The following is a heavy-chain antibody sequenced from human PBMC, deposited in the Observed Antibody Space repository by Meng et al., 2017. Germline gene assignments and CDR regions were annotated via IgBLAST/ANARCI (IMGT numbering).Heavy chain of an antibody. D-gene: IGHD2-15*01. CDR2: IIPILGIA. CDR3: AIIYCSGGSCSPDFDY. Sequence: QVQLVQAGAEVKKPGSSVKGSCKAAGGTFSSYTISWVRQAPGQGLAWMGRIIPILGIANYAQKFQGRVTNTADKSTSTAYMELSSLNSADTSLYYCAIIYCSGGSCSPDFDYWGQGTLVTVSS. CDR1: GGTFSSYT. J-gene: IGHJ4*02. V-gene: IGHV1-69*02.